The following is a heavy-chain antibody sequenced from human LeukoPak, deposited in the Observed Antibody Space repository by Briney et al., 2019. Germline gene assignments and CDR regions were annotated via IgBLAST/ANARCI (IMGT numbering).Heavy chain of an antibody. CDR1: GFTFSSYG. CDR2: ISYEGSNK. V-gene: IGHV3-30*18. D-gene: IGHD2-21*01. CDR3: AKPLDGLIDYWYFDL. J-gene: IGHJ2*01. Sequence: PGGSLRLSRAASGFTFSSYGMHWARQAPGKGLEWVAVISYEGSNKYYADPVKGRFTISRDNSKNTLYLQMNSLRAEDTAVYYCAKPLDGLIDYWYFDLWGRGPLDSVSS.